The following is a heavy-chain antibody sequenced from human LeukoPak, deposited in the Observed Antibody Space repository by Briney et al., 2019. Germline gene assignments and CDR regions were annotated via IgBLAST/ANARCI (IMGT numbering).Heavy chain of an antibody. V-gene: IGHV3-7*03. CDR2: IKKDGTET. CDR3: ARESPSVELGMEYYFDY. CDR1: GFTFSSYW. Sequence: PGGSLRLSCAVSGFTFSSYWMSWVRQTPGKGLEWVANIKKDGTETKYVDSVRGRFTISRDNAKNSLYLQMNSLRAEDTALYYCARESPSVELGMEYYFDYWGQGTLVTVSS. D-gene: IGHD7-27*01. J-gene: IGHJ4*02.